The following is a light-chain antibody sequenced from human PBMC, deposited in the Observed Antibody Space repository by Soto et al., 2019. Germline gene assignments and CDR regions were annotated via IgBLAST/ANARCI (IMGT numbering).Light chain of an antibody. CDR2: EVK. V-gene: IGLV2-8*01. CDR1: SSDDGSYNY. CDR3: SSYAGSNIYV. J-gene: IGLJ1*01. Sequence: QSVLTQPPSASGSPGQSVTISCTGTSSDDGSYNYVSWYQQHPGKVPKLMIYEVKTRPSGVPDRFSGSKSGNTASLTVSGLQAEDEADYYCSSYAGSNIYVFGTGTKLTVL.